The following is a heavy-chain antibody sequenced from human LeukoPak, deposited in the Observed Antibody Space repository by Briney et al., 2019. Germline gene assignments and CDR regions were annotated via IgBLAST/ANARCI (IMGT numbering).Heavy chain of an antibody. Sequence: GGSLRLSCAASGFTFSSYAMSWVRQAQGKGLEWVSAISGSGGSTYYADSVKGRFTISRDNSKNTLYLQMNSLRAEDTAVYYCAKAVYYDSSGSDYWGQGTLVTVSS. CDR2: ISGSGGST. J-gene: IGHJ4*02. V-gene: IGHV3-23*01. CDR3: AKAVYYDSSGSDY. CDR1: GFTFSSYA. D-gene: IGHD3-22*01.